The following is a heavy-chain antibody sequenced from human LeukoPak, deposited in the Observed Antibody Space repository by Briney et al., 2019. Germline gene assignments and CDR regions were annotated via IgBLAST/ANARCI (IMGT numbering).Heavy chain of an antibody. D-gene: IGHD3-16*01. Sequence: GRSLRLSCAASGFTFSSYGMDGVRQAPGKGLGWLAVISHDGSNKHYAVSVKGPITTSRDNSMTPLSLQMNSLTAEDTAVYYCAKVRWGSDNALDSWGQGTLVTGSS. J-gene: IGHJ4*02. CDR2: ISHDGSNK. CDR3: AKVRWGSDNALDS. CDR1: GFTFSSYG. V-gene: IGHV3-30*18.